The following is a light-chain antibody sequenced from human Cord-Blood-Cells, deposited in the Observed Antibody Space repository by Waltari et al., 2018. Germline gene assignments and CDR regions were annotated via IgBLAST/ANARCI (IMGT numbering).Light chain of an antibody. CDR1: SSNIGSNT. V-gene: IGLV1-44*01. CDR3: AAWDDSLNGRV. Sequence: QSVLTQPPSASGTPGQRVTISCSGSSSNIGSNTVNWYQQLPGTAPKLLIYNNNQLPSGVPDRFSGSKSGTSASLAISGLQSEDEADYYCAAWDDSLNGRVFGGGTKLTVL. J-gene: IGLJ3*02. CDR2: NNN.